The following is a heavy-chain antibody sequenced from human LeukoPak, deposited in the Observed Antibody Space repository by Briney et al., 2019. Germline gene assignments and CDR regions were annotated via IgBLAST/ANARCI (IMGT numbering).Heavy chain of an antibody. CDR2: ISAYNGNT. Sequence: GASVKVSCKASGYTFTSYGISWVRQAPGQGLEWMGWISAYNGNTNYAQKFQGRVTMTTDTSTSTAYMELRSLRSDDTAVYYCARDLPYSSSWESIDYWGQGTLVTVSS. CDR3: ARDLPYSSSWESIDY. V-gene: IGHV1-18*01. D-gene: IGHD6-13*01. J-gene: IGHJ4*02. CDR1: GYTFTSYG.